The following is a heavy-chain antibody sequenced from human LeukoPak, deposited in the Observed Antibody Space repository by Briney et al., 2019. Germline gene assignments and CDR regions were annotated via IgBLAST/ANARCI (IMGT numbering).Heavy chain of an antibody. D-gene: IGHD5-12*01. Sequence: PSVTLSLTCTVSGGSISTYYWMWIRQPPGKGLEWIGYIYHSGSTNYNPSLKSRVTISVETSQNQFYLKLSSVTAADTAVYYCARDGYSGSDALWGQGTLVSVSS. CDR2: IYHSGST. CDR1: GGSISTYY. J-gene: IGHJ4*02. CDR3: ARDGYSGSDAL. V-gene: IGHV4-59*01.